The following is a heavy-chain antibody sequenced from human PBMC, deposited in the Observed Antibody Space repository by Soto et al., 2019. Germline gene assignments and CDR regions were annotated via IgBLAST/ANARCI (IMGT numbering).Heavy chain of an antibody. CDR2: FFIGGNT. J-gene: IGHJ4*02. Sequence: SETLSLTCTVSGCSISSSTYYWGWMRQPPGKGLEWIASFFIGGNTYYNPSLKSRVTISVDTSKNQFSLKLSSVTAADTAVYYCASRKSSPYFDYWGQGTLVTVSS. D-gene: IGHD3-10*01. CDR3: ASRKSSPYFDY. V-gene: IGHV4-39*01. CDR1: GCSISSSTYY.